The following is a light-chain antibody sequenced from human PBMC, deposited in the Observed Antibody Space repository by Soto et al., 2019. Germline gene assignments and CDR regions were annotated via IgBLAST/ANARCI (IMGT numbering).Light chain of an antibody. CDR2: GAS. Sequence: ELVLTQSPGTLSLSPGERATLSCRASQTVFINYVAWYQQKPGQAPRLLIYGASTRATGVPDRFSSSWSGTDFSLTISRVEPEDSAVYYCQEYDSSLWTFGQGTKAEI. CDR3: QEYDSSLWT. J-gene: IGKJ1*01. V-gene: IGKV3-20*01. CDR1: QTVFINY.